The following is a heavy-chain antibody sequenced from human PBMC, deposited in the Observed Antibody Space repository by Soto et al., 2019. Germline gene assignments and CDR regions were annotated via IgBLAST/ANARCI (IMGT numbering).Heavy chain of an antibody. CDR3: ARGGATSFGVVHYYYYGMDV. CDR2: INPNSGGT. Sequence: QVQLVQSGAEVKKPGASVKVSCKASGYTFTGYYMHWVRQAPGQGLEWMGWINPNSGGTNYAQKFQDWVTMTSDTSISTAYMDLSRLRSDDTAVYYCARGGATSFGVVHYYYYGMDVWGQGTTDTVSS. D-gene: IGHD3-3*01. V-gene: IGHV1-2*04. CDR1: GYTFTGYY. J-gene: IGHJ6*02.